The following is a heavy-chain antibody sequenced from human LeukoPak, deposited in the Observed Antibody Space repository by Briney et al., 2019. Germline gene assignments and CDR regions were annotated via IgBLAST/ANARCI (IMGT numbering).Heavy chain of an antibody. CDR2: IGNGGSST. V-gene: IGHV3-23*01. J-gene: IGHJ4*02. CDR1: GFTFSSYA. D-gene: IGHD1-26*01. Sequence: PGGSLRLSCAASGFTFSSYAMSWVRQAPGKGLEWVSGIGNGGSSTYYADPVKGRFTISRDNSKNTLYLQMNSLRAEDTAVYYCARTGGSQGGNYWGQGTLVTVSS. CDR3: ARTGGSQGGNY.